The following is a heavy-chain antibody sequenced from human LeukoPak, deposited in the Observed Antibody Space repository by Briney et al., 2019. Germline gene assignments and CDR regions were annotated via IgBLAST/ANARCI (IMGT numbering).Heavy chain of an antibody. CDR1: GYTFTGYY. J-gene: IGHJ4*02. Sequence: ASVKVSCKASGYTFTGYYMHWVRQAPGQGLEWMGWINPNSGGTNYAQKFQGRVTMTRETSISTAYMELSRLRSDDTAVYYCARDILGRSSWYEGSDYWGQGTLVTVSS. D-gene: IGHD6-13*01. CDR3: ARDILGRSSWYEGSDY. V-gene: IGHV1-2*02. CDR2: INPNSGGT.